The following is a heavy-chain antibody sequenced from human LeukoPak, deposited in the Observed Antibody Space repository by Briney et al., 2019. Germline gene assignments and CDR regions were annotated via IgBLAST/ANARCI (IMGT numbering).Heavy chain of an antibody. Sequence: GGSLRLSCEASGFTFNTYSMNWARQAPGKRLEWVSSIDSSGGYMFYADSVKGRFIISRDNAKDSLYLQMNSLRVEDTAVYYCAKDGGSDPDSFDIWGQGTMVTVSS. CDR3: AKDGGSDPDSFDI. J-gene: IGHJ3*02. V-gene: IGHV3-21*06. D-gene: IGHD2-15*01. CDR1: GFTFNTYS. CDR2: IDSSGGYM.